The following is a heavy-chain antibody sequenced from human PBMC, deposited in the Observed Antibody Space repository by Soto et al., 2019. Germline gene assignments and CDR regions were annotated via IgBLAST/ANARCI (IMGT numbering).Heavy chain of an antibody. CDR1: GFTFNSHG. J-gene: IGHJ6*02. V-gene: IGHV3-30*03. Sequence: QVQLVEAGGGVVQPGRSLRLSCGASGFTFNSHGMHWVRQAPGKGLEWVAVISYEGSNNFYAESVKGRFTISRDNSKNTLYLQMNSLRREDTAVYCCARGAEYQLLSRDYFYGMDVWGQGTTVTVSS. D-gene: IGHD2-2*01. CDR3: ARGAEYQLLSRDYFYGMDV. CDR2: ISYEGSNN.